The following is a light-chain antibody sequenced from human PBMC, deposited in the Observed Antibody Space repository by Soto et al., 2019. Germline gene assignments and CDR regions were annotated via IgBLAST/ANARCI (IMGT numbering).Light chain of an antibody. J-gene: IGLJ3*02. V-gene: IGLV1-40*01. CDR2: GNN. Sequence: QAVVTQPPSVSGAPGQRVTISCTGSRSNFGTRFDVHWYQQLPGTAPTLLIYGNNNRPSGVPDRFSGSKSGTSASLAITGLQAEDEADYYCQSYDSSLSGVVFGGGTKLTVL. CDR1: RSNFGTRFD. CDR3: QSYDSSLSGVV.